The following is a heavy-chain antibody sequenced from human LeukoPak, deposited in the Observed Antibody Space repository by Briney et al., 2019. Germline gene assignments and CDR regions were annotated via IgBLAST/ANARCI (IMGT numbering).Heavy chain of an antibody. Sequence: GGSLRLSCAACGFTFSRNSMNWVRQAPGKGLEWVSSISSSSSYIYYADSVKGRFTISRDNAKNSLYLQMNSLRAEDTAVYYCARGDLYGMDVWGEGTTVTVSS. CDR3: ARGDLYGMDV. CDR1: GFTFSRNS. V-gene: IGHV3-21*01. J-gene: IGHJ6*04. CDR2: ISSSSSYI.